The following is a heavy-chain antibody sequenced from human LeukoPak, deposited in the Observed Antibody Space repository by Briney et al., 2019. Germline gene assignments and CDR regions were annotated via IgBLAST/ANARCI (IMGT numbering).Heavy chain of an antibody. CDR2: IRHSDVNT. CDR1: GFSFSTYG. CDR3: AKDLALWVGARYYYYYYYMDV. J-gene: IGHJ6*03. V-gene: IGHV3-23*01. D-gene: IGHD1-26*01. Sequence: GGSLRLSCAASGFSFSTYGTNWLMSWVRQSPGKGLEWVSTIRHSDVNTYYTDSVKGRFTISRDNSKNTVFLQMNSLRAEDTAVYYCAKDLALWVGARYYYYYYYMDVWGKGTTVTVSS.